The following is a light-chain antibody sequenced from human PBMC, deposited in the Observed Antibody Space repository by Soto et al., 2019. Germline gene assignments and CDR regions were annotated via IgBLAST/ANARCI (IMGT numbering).Light chain of an antibody. CDR1: QSVSSN. CDR2: GAA. Sequence: EIVMTQSPATLSVSPGERATPSCRASQSVSSNLAWYQQKPGQAPRLLIYGAATRATGIPARFSGSGSGTEFTLTISSLQSEDFAVYYCQEYNNWPPMALGQGTKVEIK. J-gene: IGKJ1*01. V-gene: IGKV3-15*01. CDR3: QEYNNWPPMA.